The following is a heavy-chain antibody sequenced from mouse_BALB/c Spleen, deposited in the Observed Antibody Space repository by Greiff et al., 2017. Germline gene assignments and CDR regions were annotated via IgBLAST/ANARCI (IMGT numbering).Heavy chain of an antibody. CDR2: INPYNDGT. V-gene: IGHV1-14*01. CDR3: ATNSLLRAMDY. CDR1: GYTFTSYV. J-gene: IGHJ4*01. D-gene: IGHD1-2*01. Sequence: EVQLQESGPELVKPGASVKMSCKASGYTFTSYVMHWVKQKPGQGLEWIGYINPYNDGTKYNEKFKGKATLTSDKSSSTAYMELSSLTSEDSAVYYCATNSLLRAMDYWGQGTSVTVSS.